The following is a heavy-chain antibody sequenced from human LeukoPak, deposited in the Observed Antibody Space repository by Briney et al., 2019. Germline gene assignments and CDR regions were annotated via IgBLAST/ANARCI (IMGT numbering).Heavy chain of an antibody. CDR3: ARLASITMVRGATWFFDY. D-gene: IGHD3-10*01. CDR2: INPNSGGT. J-gene: IGHJ4*02. V-gene: IGHV1-2*02. CDR1: GYTFTGYY. Sequence: ASVKVSCKASGYTFTGYYMHWVRQAPGQGLEWMGWINPNSGGTNYAQKFQGRVTMTRDTSISTAYMELSRLRSDDTAVYYCARLASITMVRGATWFFDYWGQGTLVTVSS.